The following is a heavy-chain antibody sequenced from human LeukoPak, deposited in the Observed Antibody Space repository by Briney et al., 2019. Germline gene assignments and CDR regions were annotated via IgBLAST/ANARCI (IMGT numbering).Heavy chain of an antibody. CDR2: ISSTGNAR. J-gene: IGHJ4*02. CDR3: ASQLSSGVFDY. D-gene: IGHD2-15*01. Sequence: GGSLRLSCAASGFTFSDYYMSWIRQAPGKGLEWVSSISSTGNARYYADSVKGRFTISRDNAKNSLYLQMNSLRAEDTAVYYCASQLSSGVFDYWGQGTLVTVSS. V-gene: IGHV3-11*01. CDR1: GFTFSDYY.